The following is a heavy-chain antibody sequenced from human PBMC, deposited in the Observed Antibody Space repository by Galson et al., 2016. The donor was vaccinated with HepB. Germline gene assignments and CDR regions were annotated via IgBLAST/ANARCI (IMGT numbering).Heavy chain of an antibody. CDR1: GFTFRTCW. D-gene: IGHD6-25*01. V-gene: IGHV3-7*01. CDR2: IKQDGSEK. CDR3: ARSPRLAYYYYAMDV. J-gene: IGHJ6*02. Sequence: SLRLSCAASGFTFRTCWMNWVRQAPGRGLEWVANIKQDGSEKYYVDSVKGRFTISRDNAKNSLYLQMNSLRAEDTAVYYCARSPRLAYYYYAMDVWGQGTTVTVSS.